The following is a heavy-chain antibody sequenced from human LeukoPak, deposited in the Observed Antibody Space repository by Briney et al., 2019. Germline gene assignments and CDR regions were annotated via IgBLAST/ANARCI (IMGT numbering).Heavy chain of an antibody. J-gene: IGHJ5*02. CDR3: ARHGSSRYNWFDP. V-gene: IGHV4-59*08. Sequence: KPSETLSLTCTVSGGSISSYYWSWIRQPPGKGLEWIGYIYYSGSTNYNPSLKSRVTISVDTSKNQFSLKLSSVTAADTAVYYCARHGSSRYNWFDPWGQGTLVTVSS. D-gene: IGHD6-13*01. CDR1: GGSISSYY. CDR2: IYYSGST.